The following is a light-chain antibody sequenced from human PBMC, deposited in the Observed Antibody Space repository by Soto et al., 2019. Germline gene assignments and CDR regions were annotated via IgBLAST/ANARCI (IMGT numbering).Light chain of an antibody. Sequence: IQLTQSPASLSASVGERVTITCRASQDIRGALAWYQQSPGEAPQLLIYDASTLESGVPSRFSGSSSGTHFTLTISSLQPEDFATYYCQQFRSYPITFGQGTRLEI. CDR3: QQFRSYPIT. CDR2: DAS. J-gene: IGKJ5*01. V-gene: IGKV1-13*02. CDR1: QDIRGA.